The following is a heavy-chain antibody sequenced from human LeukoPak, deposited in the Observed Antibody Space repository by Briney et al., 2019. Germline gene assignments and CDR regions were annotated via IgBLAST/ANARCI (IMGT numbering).Heavy chain of an antibody. CDR2: IYYSGST. CDR3: ARGGYSYGYYYYYMDV. V-gene: IGHV4-59*12. J-gene: IGHJ6*03. D-gene: IGHD5-18*01. Sequence: SETLSLTCTVSGGSISIYYWSWIRQPPGKGLEWIGYIYYSGSTNYNPSLKSRVTISVDTSKNQFSLKLSSVTAADTAVYYCARGGYSYGYYYYYMDVWGKGTTVTVSS. CDR1: GGSISIYY.